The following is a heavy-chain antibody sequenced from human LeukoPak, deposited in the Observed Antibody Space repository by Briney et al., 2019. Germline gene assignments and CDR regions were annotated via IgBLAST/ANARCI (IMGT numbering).Heavy chain of an antibody. CDR3: ARLPPGPLDAFDI. CDR1: GGSISSYY. V-gene: IGHV4-59*01. J-gene: IGHJ3*02. CDR2: IYYSGST. Sequence: SETLSLTCTVSGGSISSYYWSWIRQPPGKGLEWIGYIYYSGSTNDNPSLKSRVTISVDTSKNQFSLKLSSVTAADTAVYYCARLPPGPLDAFDIWGQGTMVTVSS.